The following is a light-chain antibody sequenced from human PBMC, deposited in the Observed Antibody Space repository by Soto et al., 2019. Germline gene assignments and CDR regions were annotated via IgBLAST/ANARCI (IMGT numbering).Light chain of an antibody. CDR1: QSVSYSSNSKNY. Sequence: DIVMTQSPDSLAVSLGERATINCKSSQSVSYSSNSKNYLAWHQQKPGQPPKLLIYWASTRESVVPDRFSGSGSATDFTLTISSLQAEDVAVYYCHQYYTTPYTFGQVTKVEI. J-gene: IGKJ2*01. V-gene: IGKV4-1*01. CDR3: HQYYTTPYT. CDR2: WAS.